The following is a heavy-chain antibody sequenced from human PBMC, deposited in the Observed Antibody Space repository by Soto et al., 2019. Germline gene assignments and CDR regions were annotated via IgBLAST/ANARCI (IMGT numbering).Heavy chain of an antibody. Sequence: EVHLLESGGNLVQPGGSLRLSCAASGFIFSNYAISWVRQAPGTGLEWVSGISGGDGNTYYADSVRGRFTISRDNTKNTLYLQMNSLRDEDTAVYYCARCSGGSWYVPLDYWGQGTLVTVSS. J-gene: IGHJ4*02. V-gene: IGHV3-23*01. CDR3: ARCSGGSWYVPLDY. CDR2: ISGGDGNT. CDR1: GFIFSNYA. D-gene: IGHD2-15*01.